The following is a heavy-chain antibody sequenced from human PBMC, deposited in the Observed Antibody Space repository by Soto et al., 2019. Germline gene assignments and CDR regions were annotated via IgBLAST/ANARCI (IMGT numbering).Heavy chain of an antibody. CDR2: INPSGGST. CDR1: GYTFTSYY. V-gene: IGHV1-46*03. D-gene: IGHD2-2*01. Sequence: ASVKVSCKAYGYTFTSYYMHSVRQAPGQGLEWMGIINPSGGSTSYAQKFQGRVTMTRDTSTSTVYMELSSLRSEDTAVYYCAREVRGHGAFDIWGKGKMVTVSS. CDR3: AREVRGHGAFDI. J-gene: IGHJ3*02.